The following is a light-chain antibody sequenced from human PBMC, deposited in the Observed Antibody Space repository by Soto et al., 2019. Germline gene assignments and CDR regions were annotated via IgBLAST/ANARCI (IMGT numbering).Light chain of an antibody. J-gene: IGKJ5*01. CDR2: DAS. V-gene: IGKV3-11*01. CDR3: QQRRNWPLT. CDR1: QSVDSTY. Sequence: EIVLTQSPGTLSLSPGERATLSCRASQSVDSTYLAWYQQKPGQAPRLLIYDASNRATGIPARFSGSGSGTDFTLTISSLEPEDFALYYCQQRRNWPLTFGQGTRLEIK.